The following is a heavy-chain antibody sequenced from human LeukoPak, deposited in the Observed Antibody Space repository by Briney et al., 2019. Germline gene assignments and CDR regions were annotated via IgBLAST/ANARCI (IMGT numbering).Heavy chain of an antibody. V-gene: IGHV1-2*02. CDR3: VTGIQLPLDYYYYMDV. J-gene: IGHJ6*03. Sequence: AASVKVSCKASGYTFTGYYMHWVRQAPGQGLEWMGWINPNSGGTNYAQKFQGRVTMTRDTSISTAYMELSRLRSDDTAVYYCVTGIQLPLDYYYYMDVWGKGTTVTVSS. CDR1: GYTFTGYY. CDR2: INPNSGGT. D-gene: IGHD2-2*01.